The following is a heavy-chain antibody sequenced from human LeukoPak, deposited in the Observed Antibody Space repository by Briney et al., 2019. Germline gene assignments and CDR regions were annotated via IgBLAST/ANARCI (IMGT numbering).Heavy chain of an antibody. J-gene: IGHJ5*02. CDR3: AAEDIVAVPAARGWFDP. Sequence: SETLSLTCTVSGGSISSYYWSWIRQPAGKGLEWIGRIYTSGSTNYNPSLKSRVTMSVDTSKNQFSLKLSSVTAADTAVYYCAAEDIVAVPAARGWFDPWGQGTLVTVSS. V-gene: IGHV4-4*07. D-gene: IGHD2-2*01. CDR1: GGSISSYY. CDR2: IYTSGST.